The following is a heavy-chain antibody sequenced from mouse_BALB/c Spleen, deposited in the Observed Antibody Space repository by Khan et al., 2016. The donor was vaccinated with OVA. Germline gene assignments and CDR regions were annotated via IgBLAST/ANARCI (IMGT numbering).Heavy chain of an antibody. CDR2: IRLKSDDYVT. J-gene: IGHJ2*01. V-gene: IGHV6-6*02. CDR1: GFTFSNYW. Sequence: EVELVESGGGLVQPGGSLKLSCVASGFTFSNYWMNWVRQSPEKGLEWVAEIRLKSDDYVTHYAESVQGRITISRDDPKISVYLQMNNLRAEDIGIYYCWILLWGQGTTLTVSS. CDR3: WILL.